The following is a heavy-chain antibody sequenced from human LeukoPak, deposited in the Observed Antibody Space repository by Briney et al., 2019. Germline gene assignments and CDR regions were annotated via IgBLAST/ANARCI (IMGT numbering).Heavy chain of an antibody. CDR3: ARVKSSGWGIGFAY. CDR2: IYYSGST. D-gene: IGHD6-19*01. V-gene: IGHV4-59*01. CDR1: GGSISSYY. Sequence: SETLSLTCTVSGGSISSYYWSWIRQPPGKGLEWIGNIYYSGSTNYNPSLKSRVTISVDTSKNQFSLKLSSVTAADTAVYYCARVKSSGWGIGFAYWGQGTLVTDSS. J-gene: IGHJ4*02.